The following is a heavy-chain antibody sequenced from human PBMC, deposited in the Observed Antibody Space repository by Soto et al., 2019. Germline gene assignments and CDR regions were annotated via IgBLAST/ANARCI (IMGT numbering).Heavy chain of an antibody. CDR1: GYTFASYV. Sequence: ASLQVSCKTSGYTFASYVMHWVRQAPGQRLEWMGWINAGNGNTKYSQKFQGRVTITRDTSASTAYMELSSLRSEDTAVYYCARDRTVTSSWYGYYYGMDVWGQGTTVTVSS. D-gene: IGHD6-13*01. J-gene: IGHJ6*02. CDR2: INAGNGNT. CDR3: ARDRTVTSSWYGYYYGMDV. V-gene: IGHV1-3*01.